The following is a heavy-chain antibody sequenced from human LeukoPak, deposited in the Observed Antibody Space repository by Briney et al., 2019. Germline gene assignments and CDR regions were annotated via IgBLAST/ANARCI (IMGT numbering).Heavy chain of an antibody. CDR3: ATLPDY. V-gene: IGHV4-38-2*01. Sequence: PSETLSLTYAVSGSSIISGYYWAWIRQPPGKGLEWIGSIYHSGRSYYNPSLKTRVTISVDTSKNQFSLKLSSVTAADTAVYYCATLPDYWGQGTLVTVSS. CDR2: IYHSGRS. CDR1: GSSIISGYY. J-gene: IGHJ4*02.